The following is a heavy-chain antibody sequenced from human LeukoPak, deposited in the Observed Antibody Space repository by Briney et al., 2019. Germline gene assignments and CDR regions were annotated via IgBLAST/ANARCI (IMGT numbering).Heavy chain of an antibody. D-gene: IGHD3-22*01. V-gene: IGHV1-46*01. CDR1: GYTFTSYY. CDR2: INPSGGST. CDR3: ARSTYYYDSSGYYYFDY. J-gene: IGHJ4*02. Sequence: ASVKVSCKASGYTFTSYYMHWVRQAPGQGLEWMGIINPSGGSTSYAQKFQGRVTMTTDTSTSTAYMELRSLRSDDTAVYCCARSTYYYDSSGYYYFDYWGQGTLVTVSS.